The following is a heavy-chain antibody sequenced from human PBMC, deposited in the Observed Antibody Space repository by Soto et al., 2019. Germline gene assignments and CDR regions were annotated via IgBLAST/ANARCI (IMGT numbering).Heavy chain of an antibody. CDR3: ARDRYCTNGVCSFYYYGMDV. J-gene: IGHJ6*02. D-gene: IGHD2-8*01. V-gene: IGHV1-18*01. CDR2: ISAYNGNT. CDR1: GYTFTSYG. Sequence: GASVMVSCKASGYTFTSYGISWVRQAPGQGLEWMGWISAYNGNTNYAQKLQGRVTMTTDTSTSTAYMELRGLRSDDTAVYYCARDRYCTNGVCSFYYYGMDVWGQGTTVTVSS.